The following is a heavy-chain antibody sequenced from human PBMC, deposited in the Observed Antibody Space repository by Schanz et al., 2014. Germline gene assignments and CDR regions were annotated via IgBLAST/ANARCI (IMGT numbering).Heavy chain of an antibody. V-gene: IGHV1-18*01. CDR1: GYIFINSG. CDR2: ISVYNHIK. D-gene: IGHD3-3*01. J-gene: IGHJ4*02. CDR3: ARDRRFFDRDDLYYFDS. Sequence: QIQLVQSGPEVKKPGATVKVSCKASGYIFINSGISWVRQAPGQGLEWMGWISVYNHIKEYDQKFQGRVTMTTDTSTSTAYMALTDLRSDDTAVYYCARDRRFFDRDDLYYFDSWGQGTLVTVSS.